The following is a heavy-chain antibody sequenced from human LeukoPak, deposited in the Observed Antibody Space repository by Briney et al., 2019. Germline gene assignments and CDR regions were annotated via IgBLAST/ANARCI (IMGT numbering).Heavy chain of an antibody. J-gene: IGHJ1*01. Sequence: PGGSLRLSCAASGFAFSSYAMSWVRQAPGKGLEWVSAISGSGGSTYYADSVKGRFTISRDNSKNTLYLQMNSLRAEDTAVYYCAKVRGGSGWYSHLISPAEYFQHWGQGTLVTVSS. D-gene: IGHD6-19*01. CDR1: GFAFSSYA. CDR2: ISGSGGST. V-gene: IGHV3-23*01. CDR3: AKVRGGSGWYSHLISPAEYFQH.